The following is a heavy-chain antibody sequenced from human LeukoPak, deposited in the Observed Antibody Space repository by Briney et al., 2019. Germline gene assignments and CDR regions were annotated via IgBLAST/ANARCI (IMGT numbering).Heavy chain of an antibody. CDR3: AKNTRSSSSPPNYFDL. Sequence: PGGSLRLSCAASGFIFSTYAMSWVRQAPGQGLEWVSGISGSGGGTSGGGSNTDYADSVKGRFTISRDNSKNTLYLQMNSLRVEDTAVYYCAKNTRSSSSPPNYFDLWGQGTLVTVSS. D-gene: IGHD6-6*01. CDR1: GFIFSTYA. CDR2: ISGSGGGTSGGGSNT. V-gene: IGHV3-23*01. J-gene: IGHJ4*02.